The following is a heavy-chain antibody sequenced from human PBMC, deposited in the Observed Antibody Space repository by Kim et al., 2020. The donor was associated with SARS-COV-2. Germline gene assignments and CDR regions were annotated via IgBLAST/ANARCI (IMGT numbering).Heavy chain of an antibody. Sequence: GSLRLSCAASGFTVSSNFMSWVRQAPGKGLEWVSLIYSGGSTFYADSVMGRFTISRDNSKDTLYLHMTSLRVEDTAVYYCARGAPTGWNWFDPWGQGTL. CDR1: GFTVSSNF. D-gene: IGHD1-1*01. J-gene: IGHJ5*02. CDR3: ARGAPTGWNWFDP. CDR2: IYSGGST. V-gene: IGHV3-66*01.